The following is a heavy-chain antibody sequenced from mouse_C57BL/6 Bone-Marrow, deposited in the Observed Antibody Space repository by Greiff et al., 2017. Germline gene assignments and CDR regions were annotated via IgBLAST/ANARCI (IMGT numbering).Heavy chain of an antibody. V-gene: IGHV1-76*01. Sequence: QVQLQQSGAELVRPGASVKLSCKASGYTFTDYYINWVKQRPGQGLEWIARIYPGSGNTYYNEKFKGKATLTAEKSSSTAYMQLSSLTSADSAVYFCARGDYGSSYWYFDVWGTGTTVTVSS. CDR1: GYTFTDYY. J-gene: IGHJ1*03. CDR3: ARGDYGSSYWYFDV. CDR2: IYPGSGNT. D-gene: IGHD1-1*01.